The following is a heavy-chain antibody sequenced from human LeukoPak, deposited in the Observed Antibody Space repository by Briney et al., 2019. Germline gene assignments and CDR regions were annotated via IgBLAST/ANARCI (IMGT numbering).Heavy chain of an antibody. CDR2: IYYSGNT. D-gene: IGHD4-11*01. CDR3: ARDRVRGNSNPFFDY. Sequence: PSETLSLTCSVSGASISSSFYWSWIRQPPQRGLEWIGDIYYSGNTNYNPSLKSRVTISVDTSKNQFSLKLISVTAADTAVYYCARDRVRGNSNPFFDYWGQGTLVTVSS. CDR1: GASISSSFY. J-gene: IGHJ4*02. V-gene: IGHV4-59*01.